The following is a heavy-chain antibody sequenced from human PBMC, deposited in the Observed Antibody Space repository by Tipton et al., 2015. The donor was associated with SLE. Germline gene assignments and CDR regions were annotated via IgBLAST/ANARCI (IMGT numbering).Heavy chain of an antibody. CDR3: ARITDYYHRSAYYYFEY. D-gene: IGHD3-22*01. CDR1: GGSISSYY. J-gene: IGHJ4*02. CDR2: MYNSGTT. Sequence: TLSLTCTVSGGSISSYYWSWIRQPPGKGLEWIGYMYNSGTTNYNPSLNSRVTISIDTSKNQFSLKLNSVTAADTAVYYCARITDYYHRSAYYYFEYWGQGTLVTASS. V-gene: IGHV4-59*12.